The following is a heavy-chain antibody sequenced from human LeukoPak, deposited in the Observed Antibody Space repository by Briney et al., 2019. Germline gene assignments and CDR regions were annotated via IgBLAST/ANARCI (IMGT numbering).Heavy chain of an antibody. CDR1: GFTFSTYA. CDR3: ARDPVDY. CDR2: ISGSGDST. Sequence: PGGSLRLSCAASGFTFSTYAVNWVRQAPGKGLEWVSTISGSGDSTYYADSVKGRFTISRDNSKDTLYLQMNSLRAEDTAVYYCARDPVDYWGQGTLVTVSS. V-gene: IGHV3-23*01. J-gene: IGHJ4*02.